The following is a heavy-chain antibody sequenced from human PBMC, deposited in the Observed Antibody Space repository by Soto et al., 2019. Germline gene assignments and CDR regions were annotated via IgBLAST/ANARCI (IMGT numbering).Heavy chain of an antibody. V-gene: IGHV4-59*01. D-gene: IGHD3-22*01. CDR1: GGSISSYY. CDR3: ARATFMRHDSSGYYFGY. Sequence: SETLSLTCTVSGGSISSYYWSWIRQPPGKGLEWIGYIYYSGSTNYNPSLKSRVTISVDTSKNQFSLKLSSVTAADTAVYYCARATFMRHDSSGYYFGYWGQGTLVTVSS. CDR2: IYYSGST. J-gene: IGHJ4*02.